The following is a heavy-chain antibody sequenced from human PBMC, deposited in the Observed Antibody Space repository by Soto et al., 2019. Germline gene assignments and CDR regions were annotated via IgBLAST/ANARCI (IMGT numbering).Heavy chain of an antibody. CDR2: ISSSGSTI. J-gene: IGHJ4*02. V-gene: IGHV3-48*01. CDR1: GFTFNSCS. CDR3: ARDVRRQGDFDS. Sequence: GGSLRLSCAASGFTFNSCSMNWVRQAPGKGLEWVSYISSSGSTIYYAESVRGRFTISRDNAKNSLFLQMNSLRAEDTAVYYCARDVRRQGDFDSWGQGTLVTVSS. D-gene: IGHD2-8*01.